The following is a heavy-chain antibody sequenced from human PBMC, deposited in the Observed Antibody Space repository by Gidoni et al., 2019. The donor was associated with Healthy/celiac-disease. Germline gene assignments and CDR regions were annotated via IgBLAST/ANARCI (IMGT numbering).Heavy chain of an antibody. Sequence: QVQLQESGPGLVKPSQTLSLTCTVSGGSISSGCYYWSWIRQHPGKGLEWIGYIYYSGSTYYHPSLKSRVTLSVDTSKNQFSLKLSSVTAADTAVYFCARESFFGPESPFDYWGQGTLVTVSS. CDR3: ARESFFGPESPFDY. V-gene: IGHV4-31*03. J-gene: IGHJ4*02. CDR2: IYYSGST. CDR1: GGSISSGCYY. D-gene: IGHD3-3*01.